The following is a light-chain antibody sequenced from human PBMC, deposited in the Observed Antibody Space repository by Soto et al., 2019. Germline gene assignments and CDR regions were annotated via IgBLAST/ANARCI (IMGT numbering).Light chain of an antibody. J-gene: IGLJ3*02. CDR1: NTHICGFPY. Sequence: RGQSHRISCTGTNTHICGFPYVSWYQQVPGKAPKLMISAVTQRPSGVPDRFSGYKSGNTASLTISGLQADDEADYFCCSYTVSASCVFRGGTKVTVL. CDR2: AVT. CDR3: CSYTVSASCV. V-gene: IGLV2-11*03.